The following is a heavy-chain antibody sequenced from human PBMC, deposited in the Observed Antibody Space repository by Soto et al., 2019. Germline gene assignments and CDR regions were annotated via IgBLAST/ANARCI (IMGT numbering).Heavy chain of an antibody. D-gene: IGHD3-22*01. CDR3: AREGVRITIIIRDAFDI. CDR1: GFTCSSYW. Sequence: EVQLVESGGGLVQPGGSLRLSCAASGFTCSSYWMHWVRQAPGKGLVWVSRINSDGSSTSYADSVKGRFTSSRDNAKNTLYLHMNSLRAEDTAVYYCAREGVRITIIIRDAFDIWAKGTMVTVSS. CDR2: INSDGSST. J-gene: IGHJ3*02. V-gene: IGHV3-74*01.